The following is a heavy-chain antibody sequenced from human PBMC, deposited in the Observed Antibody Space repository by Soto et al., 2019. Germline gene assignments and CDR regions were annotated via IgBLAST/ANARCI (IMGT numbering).Heavy chain of an antibody. J-gene: IGHJ4*02. CDR3: TRDTPGTGIDY. Sequence: GGSLRLSCAVSGFTFSSYWMHWVRQAPGKGLVWVSRINTDGSSTSYADSVKGRFTISXXXXXXTXYXQXIXLRAXDTAVYYCTRDTPGTGIDYWGQGTLVTVSS. CDR1: GFTFSSYW. CDR2: INTDGSST. V-gene: IGHV3-74*01. D-gene: IGHD1-1*01.